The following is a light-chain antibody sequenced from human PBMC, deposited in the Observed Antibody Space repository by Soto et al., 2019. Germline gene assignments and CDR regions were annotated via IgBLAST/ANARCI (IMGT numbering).Light chain of an antibody. CDR1: HDIGHG. J-gene: IGKJ1*01. CDR3: IQDYNLPRT. Sequence: QSTQSPSSLSAYLAHSVVITFRASHDIGHGLGWYQQKPGHAPKLLIFAASTLYSGVPPRFSGSGSGTLFTLAISSLDTEDFATYFCIQDYNLPRTFGKGTKVDIK. CDR2: AAS. V-gene: IGKV1-6*01.